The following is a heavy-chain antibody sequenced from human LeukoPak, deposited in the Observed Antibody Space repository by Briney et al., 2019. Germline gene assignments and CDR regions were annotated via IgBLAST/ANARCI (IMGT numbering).Heavy chain of an antibody. V-gene: IGHV3-23*01. CDR3: AKGLSSGDYGLHY. CDR2: ISGTGGST. J-gene: IGHJ4*02. CDR1: GFTFSSYA. D-gene: IGHD4-17*01. Sequence: PGGSLRLSCAASGFTFSSYAVNWVRRAPGKGLEWVSTISGTGGSTYYADSVRGRFTISRDTSKNTLYLQMNSLRAEDTAVYYCAKGLSSGDYGLHYWGQGTLVTVSS.